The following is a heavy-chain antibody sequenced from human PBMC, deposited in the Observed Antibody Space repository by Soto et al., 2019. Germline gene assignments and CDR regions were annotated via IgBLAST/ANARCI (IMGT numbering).Heavy chain of an antibody. J-gene: IGHJ5*02. CDR1: GGSISSGDYY. CDR2: IYYSGST. Sequence: PSETLSLTCTVSGGSISSGDYYWSWIRQPPGKGLEWIGYIYYSGSTYYNPSLKSRVTISVDTSKNQFSLKLSSVTAADTAVYYCARDEPTGASDPWGQGTLVTVSS. CDR3: ARDEPTGASDP. V-gene: IGHV4-30-4*01. D-gene: IGHD1-26*01.